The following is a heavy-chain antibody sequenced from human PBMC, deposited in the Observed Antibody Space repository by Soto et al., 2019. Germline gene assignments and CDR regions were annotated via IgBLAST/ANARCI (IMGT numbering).Heavy chain of an antibody. V-gene: IGHV3-23*01. J-gene: IGHJ4*02. CDR1: GFTFSSYA. Sequence: EVQLLESGGGLVQPGGSLRLSCAASGFTFSSYAMSWVRQAPGKGLEWVSAISGSGGSTYYADSVKGRFTISRDNSKNTLYLQMNSLRAEDTAVYYCAKDYAYYYDSSGLVDYWGQGTLVTVS. D-gene: IGHD3-22*01. CDR2: ISGSGGST. CDR3: AKDYAYYYDSSGLVDY.